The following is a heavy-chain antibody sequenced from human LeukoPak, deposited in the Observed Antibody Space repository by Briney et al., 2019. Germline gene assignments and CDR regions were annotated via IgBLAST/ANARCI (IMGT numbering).Heavy chain of an antibody. CDR3: ARVLGYSSGWYGGDY. CDR2: INPSGGSK. Sequence: ASVKVSCKASGYTFTSYYIQWMRQAPGQGLEWMGIINPSGGSKTYAQRFQGRVTMTRDMSTSTVYMELSSLRSEDTAVFYCARVLGYSSGWYGGDYWGQGTLVTVSS. J-gene: IGHJ4*02. V-gene: IGHV1-46*01. CDR1: GYTFTSYY. D-gene: IGHD6-19*01.